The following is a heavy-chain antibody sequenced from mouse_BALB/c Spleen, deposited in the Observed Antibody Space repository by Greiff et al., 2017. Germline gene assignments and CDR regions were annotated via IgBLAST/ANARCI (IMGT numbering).Heavy chain of an antibody. J-gene: IGHJ2*01. V-gene: IGHV14-4*02. Sequence: EVQLQQSGAELVRSGASVKLSCTASGFNIKDYYMHWVKQRPEQGLEWIGWSDPENGDTEYAPKFQGKATMTADTSSNTAYLQLSSLTSEDTAVYYCNCFDYWGQGTTLTVSS. CDR3: NCFDY. CDR1: GFNIKDYY. CDR2: SDPENGDT.